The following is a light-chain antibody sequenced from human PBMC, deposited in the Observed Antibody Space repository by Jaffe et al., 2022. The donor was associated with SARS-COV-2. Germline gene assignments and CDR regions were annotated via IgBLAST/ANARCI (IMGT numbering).Light chain of an antibody. V-gene: IGLV1-44*01. CDR3: TAWDDSLNGRV. J-gene: IGLJ3*02. Sequence: QSVLTQPPSASGTPGQRVTISCSGSTSNIGTNTVNWYRQLPGTAPKLLIYSHNQRPSGVPDRFSGSTSGTSASLAISGLQSEDEADYYCTAWDDSLNGRVFGGGTKLTVL. CDR1: TSNIGTNT. CDR2: SHN.